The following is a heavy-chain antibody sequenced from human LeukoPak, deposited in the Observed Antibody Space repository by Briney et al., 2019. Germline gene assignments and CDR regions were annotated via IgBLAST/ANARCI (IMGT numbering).Heavy chain of an antibody. J-gene: IGHJ3*02. CDR2: INHSGST. D-gene: IGHD3-10*01. V-gene: IGHV4-34*01. CDR3: ARLSRAVTMVRGALVPWDAFDI. Sequence: SETLSLTCAVYGGSLSGYYWSWLRQPPGKGLEWIGEINHSGSTNYNPSLKSRVTISVDTSKNQFSLRLSSVTAADTAVYYCARLSRAVTMVRGALVPWDAFDIWGQGTMVTVSS. CDR1: GGSLSGYY.